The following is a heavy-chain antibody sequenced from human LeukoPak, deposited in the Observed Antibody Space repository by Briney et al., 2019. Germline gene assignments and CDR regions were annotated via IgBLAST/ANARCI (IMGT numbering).Heavy chain of an antibody. CDR3: ARHMTTVISPFDY. J-gene: IGHJ4*02. CDR1: GYRFTSYW. D-gene: IGHD4-23*01. V-gene: IGHV5-51*01. Sequence: GESLKISCKGSGYRFTSYWIGWVRQMPGKGLEWMGIIYPGDSDTRYSPSFQGQVTISADRSTSTAYLRWSSLKASDTAMYYCARHMTTVISPFDYWGQGSLVTVSS. CDR2: IYPGDSDT.